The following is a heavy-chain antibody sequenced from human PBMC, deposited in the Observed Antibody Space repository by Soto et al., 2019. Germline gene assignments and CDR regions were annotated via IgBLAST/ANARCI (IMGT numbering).Heavy chain of an antibody. CDR3: AKGGRQWLVTSDFNY. CDR1: GFTFSDYA. V-gene: IGHV3-30*18. D-gene: IGHD6-19*01. CDR2: VSHDGRNT. Sequence: VQLVESGGGVVQPGRSLRLSCAASGFTFSDYAMHWVRQAPGKGLEWVAVVSHDGRNTHYADSVKGRFTISRDSSKNTVSLEMHSLRGEDTAVYYCAKGGRQWLVTSDFNYWGQGALVTVSS. J-gene: IGHJ4*02.